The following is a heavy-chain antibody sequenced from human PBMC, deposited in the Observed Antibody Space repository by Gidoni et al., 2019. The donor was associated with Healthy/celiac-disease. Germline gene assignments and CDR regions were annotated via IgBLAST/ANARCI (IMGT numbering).Heavy chain of an antibody. CDR2: ISYDGSNK. CDR3: AREWGYYYDSSGPLDP. J-gene: IGHJ5*02. Sequence: QVQLVESGGGVVQPGRSLRLSCAASGFPFSRYAMPWVRQAPGKGLEWVAVISYDGSNKYYAEYGKGRFTISRDNTKNTLYRKMNSLRAEDTAVYYCAREWGYYYDSSGPLDPWGQGTLVTGSS. CDR1: GFPFSRYA. D-gene: IGHD3-22*01. V-gene: IGHV3-30-3*01.